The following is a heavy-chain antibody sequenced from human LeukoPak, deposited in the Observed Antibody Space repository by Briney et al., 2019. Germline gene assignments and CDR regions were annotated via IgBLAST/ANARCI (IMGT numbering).Heavy chain of an antibody. J-gene: IGHJ4*02. Sequence: SETLSLTCTVSGGSISSYNWSWIRQPAGKELEWIGRTYTSGSINYNPSLKSRVTMSVDTSKNQFSLKLSSVPAADTAVYYCVRGGYYYGPSDWGQGTLVTVSS. V-gene: IGHV4-4*07. CDR3: VRGGYYYGPSD. CDR1: GGSISSYN. D-gene: IGHD3-10*01. CDR2: TYTSGSI.